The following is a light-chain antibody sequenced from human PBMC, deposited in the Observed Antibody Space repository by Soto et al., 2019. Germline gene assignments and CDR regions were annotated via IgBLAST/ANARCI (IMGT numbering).Light chain of an antibody. V-gene: IGKV3-11*01. Sequence: IVLTQSPATLSLSPGETATLSCRASQSVSSYLAWYQQKPGQAPRLLIYDASNRATGIPARFSGSGSGTDFTLTISSLEPEDFAVYYCQQRSNWLPYTFGQGTKVDIK. CDR1: QSVSSY. J-gene: IGKJ2*01. CDR2: DAS. CDR3: QQRSNWLPYT.